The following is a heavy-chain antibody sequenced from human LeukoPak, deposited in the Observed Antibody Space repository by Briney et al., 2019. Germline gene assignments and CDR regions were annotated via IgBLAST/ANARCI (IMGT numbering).Heavy chain of an antibody. D-gene: IGHD6-13*01. Sequence: ASVKVSCKASGYTFTSYGISWVRQAPGQGLEWMGWINAYNGNTNYAQKLQGRVTMTTDTSTSTAYMELRSLRSDDTAVYYCARGVAAAGTLPFDYWGQGTLVTVSS. J-gene: IGHJ4*02. CDR3: ARGVAAAGTLPFDY. CDR2: INAYNGNT. CDR1: GYTFTSYG. V-gene: IGHV1-18*01.